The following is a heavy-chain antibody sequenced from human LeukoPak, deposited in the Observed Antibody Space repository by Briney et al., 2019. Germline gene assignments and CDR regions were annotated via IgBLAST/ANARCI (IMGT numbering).Heavy chain of an antibody. Sequence: GGSLRLSCAASGLTFSSYAMSWVRQAPGKGLEWVSGTSGSGGSTYYAGSVKGRFTISRDNSKNTLYLQMNSLRVEDTAVYYCAKNGGSQCYSHLDSWGQGTLVTVSS. D-gene: IGHD2-15*01. J-gene: IGHJ4*02. CDR1: GLTFSSYA. CDR3: AKNGGSQCYSHLDS. V-gene: IGHV3-23*01. CDR2: TSGSGGST.